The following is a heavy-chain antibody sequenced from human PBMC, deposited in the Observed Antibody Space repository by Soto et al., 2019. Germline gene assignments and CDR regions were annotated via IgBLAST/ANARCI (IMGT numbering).Heavy chain of an antibody. CDR1: GFTFSSYA. D-gene: IGHD2-21*02. J-gene: IGHJ6*02. V-gene: IGHV3-21*01. CDR3: ARDSPYCGGDCYSDSSVYYYGMDV. Sequence: GGSLRLSCAASGFTFSSYAMSWVRQAPGKGLEWVSSISSSSSYIYYADSVKGRFTISRDNAKNSLYLQMNSLRAEDTAVYYCARDSPYCGGDCYSDSSVYYYGMDVWGQGTTVTVSS. CDR2: ISSSSSYI.